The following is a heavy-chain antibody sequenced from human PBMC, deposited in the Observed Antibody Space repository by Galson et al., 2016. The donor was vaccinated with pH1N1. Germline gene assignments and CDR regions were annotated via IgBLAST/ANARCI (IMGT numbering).Heavy chain of an antibody. D-gene: IGHD3-3*01. J-gene: IGHJ4*02. Sequence: SLTCTVSGGSTSSGSYSWSWIRQPAGKGLEWIGRIYTSGSTNYNPSLKSRVTISVDTSKNQFSLKLSSVTAADTAVYYCARQGPVTYYDFWSGYYIDYWGQGTMVTVPS. CDR1: GGSTSSGSYS. V-gene: IGHV4-61*02. CDR3: ARQGPVTYYDFWSGYYIDY. CDR2: IYTSGST.